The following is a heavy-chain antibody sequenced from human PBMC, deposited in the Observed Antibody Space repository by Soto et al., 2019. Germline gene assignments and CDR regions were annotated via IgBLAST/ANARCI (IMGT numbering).Heavy chain of an antibody. CDR3: ARDNRPTTTVTSFRYFDY. CDR1: GGSIISGGYY. D-gene: IGHD4-17*01. V-gene: IGHV4-31*03. J-gene: IGHJ4*02. Sequence: SETLSLTCTVSGGSIISGGYYWSWIRQHPGKGLEWIGYIYYSGSTYYNPSLKSRVTISVDTSKNQFSLKLSSVTAADTAVYYCARDNRPTTTVTSFRYFDYWGQGTLVTVSS. CDR2: IYYSGST.